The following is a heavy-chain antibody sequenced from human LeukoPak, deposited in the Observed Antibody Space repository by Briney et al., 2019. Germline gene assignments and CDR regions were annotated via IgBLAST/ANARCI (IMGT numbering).Heavy chain of an antibody. CDR3: ARHTKGYSGSYQDDAFDI. CDR2: IYYSGST. Sequence: PSETPSLTCTVSGGSISSSSYYWGWIRQPPGKGLEWIGSIYYSGSTYYNPSLKSRVTISVDTSKNQFSLKLSSVTAADTAVYYCARHTKGYSGSYQDDAFDIWGQGTMVTVSS. D-gene: IGHD1-26*01. J-gene: IGHJ3*02. V-gene: IGHV4-39*01. CDR1: GGSISSSSYY.